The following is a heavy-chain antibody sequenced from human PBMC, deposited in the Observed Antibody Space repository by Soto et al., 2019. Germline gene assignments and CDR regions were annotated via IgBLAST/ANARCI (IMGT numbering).Heavy chain of an antibody. CDR3: ARDPHDRSGWYEADY. J-gene: IGHJ4*02. CDR1: GFTFSSYA. CDR2: ISYDGSNK. Sequence: QVQLVESGGGVVQPGRSLRLSCAASGFTFSSYAMHWVRQAPGKGLEWVAVISYDGSNKYYADSVKGRFTISRDNSKNTLYLQMNSLRAEDTAVYYCARDPHDRSGWYEADYWGQGTLVTVSS. D-gene: IGHD6-19*01. V-gene: IGHV3-30-3*01.